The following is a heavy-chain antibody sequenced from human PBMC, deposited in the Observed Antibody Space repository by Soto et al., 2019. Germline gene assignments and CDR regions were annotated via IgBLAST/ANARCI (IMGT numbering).Heavy chain of an antibody. D-gene: IGHD3-16*01. CDR1: GYTFTNYV. CDR2: IGAYNGNT. CDR3: ARGVTGGLNDY. J-gene: IGHJ4*02. Sequence: QVQLVQSGAEVKKPGASVKVSCKASGYTFTNYVITWVRQAPGQGLEWMGWIGAYNGNTNYPQSSQGRVTMSADTSTNTAYMELRSLRSDDTAVYFCARGVTGGLNDYWGQGTLVTVSS. V-gene: IGHV1-18*01.